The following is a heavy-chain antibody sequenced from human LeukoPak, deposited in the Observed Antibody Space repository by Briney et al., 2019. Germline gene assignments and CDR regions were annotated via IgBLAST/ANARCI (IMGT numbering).Heavy chain of an antibody. V-gene: IGHV1-2*02. CDR3: ARANFLYCSSTTCLFDY. J-gene: IGHJ4*02. CDR2: INPNSGDT. Sequence: GASVKGSCKASGYTFTDYYMHWVRQAPGQGFEWMGWINPNSGDTNYAQKFQGRVTMTRDTSISTAHMELSRLRSDGTAVYYCARANFLYCSSTTCLFDYWGQGTLVIVSS. D-gene: IGHD2-2*01. CDR1: GYTFTDYY.